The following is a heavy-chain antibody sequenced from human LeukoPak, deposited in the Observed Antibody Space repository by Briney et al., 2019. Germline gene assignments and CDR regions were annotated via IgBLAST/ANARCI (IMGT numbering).Heavy chain of an antibody. D-gene: IGHD3-16*01. V-gene: IGHV7-4-1*02. CDR2: INTNTGNP. CDR1: GYTFTSYA. CDR3: AREVMARDPRYYYYYMDV. J-gene: IGHJ6*03. Sequence: ASVKVSCKASGYTFTSYAMNWVRQAPGQGLEWMGWINTNTGNPTYAQGFTGRFVFPLDTSVSTAYLQISSLKAEDTAVYYCAREVMARDPRYYYYYMDVWGKGTTVTVSS.